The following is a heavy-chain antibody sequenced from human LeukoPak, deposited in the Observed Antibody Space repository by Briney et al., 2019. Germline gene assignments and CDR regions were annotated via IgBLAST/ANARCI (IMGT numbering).Heavy chain of an antibody. CDR1: GYTFTSYG. D-gene: IGHD2-8*01. Sequence: ASVKVSCKASGYTFTSYGINWVRQAPGQGLEWRGWISAYNGNTNYAQKLQGRVTMTTDTSTSTAYMELRSLRSDDTAVYYCARAGYCTNGVCSSNWFDPWGQGTLVTVSS. CDR3: ARAGYCTNGVCSSNWFDP. CDR2: ISAYNGNT. V-gene: IGHV1-18*01. J-gene: IGHJ5*02.